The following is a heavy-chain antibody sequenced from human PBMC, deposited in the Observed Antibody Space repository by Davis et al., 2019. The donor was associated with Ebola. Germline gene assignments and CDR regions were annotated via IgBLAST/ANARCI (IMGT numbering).Heavy chain of an antibody. V-gene: IGHV3-33*01. CDR1: GGTFSSYG. CDR2: IWYDGSNK. CDR3: ARVDENGDTDY. Sequence: SCKASGGTFSSYGMHWVRQAPGKGLEWVAVIWYDGSNKYYADSVKGRFTISRDNSKNTLYLQMNSLRAEDTALYYCARVDENGDTDYWGQGTLVTVSS. D-gene: IGHD4-17*01. J-gene: IGHJ4*02.